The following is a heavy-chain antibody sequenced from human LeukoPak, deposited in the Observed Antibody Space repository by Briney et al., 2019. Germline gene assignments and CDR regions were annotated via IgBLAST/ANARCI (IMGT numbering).Heavy chain of an antibody. D-gene: IGHD3-16*01. J-gene: IGHJ5*02. CDR2: INHSGST. Sequence: SETLSLTCAVYGGSFSGYYWSWLRQPPGKGLEWIGEINHSGSTNYNPSLKSRVTISVDTSKNQFSLKLSSVTAADTAVYYCARVSSARIMITFGGAARNWFDPWGQGTLVTVSS. CDR1: GGSFSGYY. CDR3: ARVSSARIMITFGGAARNWFDP. V-gene: IGHV4-34*01.